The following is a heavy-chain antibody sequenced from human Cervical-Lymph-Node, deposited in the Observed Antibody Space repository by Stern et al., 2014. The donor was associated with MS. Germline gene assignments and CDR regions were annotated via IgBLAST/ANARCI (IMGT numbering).Heavy chain of an antibody. CDR2: INPKNGHT. CDR1: GYTFIHYD. V-gene: IGHV1-8*01. Sequence: VQLVQSGAEVKQPGASVRVSCKASGYTFIHYDINWVRQAPGQGLEWVGWINPKNGHTGSTQTFQVRVTLTANNSITSAYMDLISLRSEDTAIYYCTTSQGAFWGQGTLVTVSS. CDR3: TTSQGAF. D-gene: IGHD3-3*02. J-gene: IGHJ4*02.